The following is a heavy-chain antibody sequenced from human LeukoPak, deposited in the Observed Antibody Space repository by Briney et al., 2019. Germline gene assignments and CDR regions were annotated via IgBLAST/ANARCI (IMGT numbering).Heavy chain of an antibody. CDR2: IYSTGNT. J-gene: IGHJ4*02. CDR1: GGSISSGDRY. Sequence: PSQTLSPTCTVSGGSISSGDRYWSWIRQSPGKGLEWIGCIYSTGNTYYNPSLKSRVIISVDTSKNQFSLELNSVTAADTAVYYCARDSYSYGYGGFDYWGQGILVTVSS. D-gene: IGHD5-18*01. V-gene: IGHV4-30-4*01. CDR3: ARDSYSYGYGGFDY.